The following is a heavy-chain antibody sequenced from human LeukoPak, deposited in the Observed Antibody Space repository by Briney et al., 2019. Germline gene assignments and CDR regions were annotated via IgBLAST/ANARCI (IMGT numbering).Heavy chain of an antibody. CDR2: ISGSAGST. CDR1: GFTFSSYA. V-gene: IGHV3-23*01. J-gene: IGHJ6*02. D-gene: IGHD6-13*01. CDR3: AKEEQPYYYYGMDV. Sequence: PGGALRLSCAASGFTFSSYAMSWVRQAPGKGLEWVSAISGSAGSTYYADSVQGRFTTSRDNSKNTLYLQMNSLRAEDTAVYYCAKEEQPYYYYGMDVWGQGTTVTVSS.